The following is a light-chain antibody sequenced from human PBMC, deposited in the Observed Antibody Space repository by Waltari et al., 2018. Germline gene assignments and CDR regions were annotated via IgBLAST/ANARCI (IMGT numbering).Light chain of an antibody. CDR1: QSLVHSDGTTY. V-gene: IGKV2-30*02. CDR2: KIS. Sequence: VVMTQSPLPLPVTLGQPASISCRSSQSLVHSDGTTYLNWCQQRPGLSPRRLIYKISRRETGVPDRFSGSGSGTDFTLNISRVEAEDVAIYYCMQATHWPRTFGQGTKVEIK. J-gene: IGKJ1*01. CDR3: MQATHWPRT.